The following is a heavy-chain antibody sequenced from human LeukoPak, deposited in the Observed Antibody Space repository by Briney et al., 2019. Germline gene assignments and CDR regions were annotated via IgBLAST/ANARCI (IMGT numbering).Heavy chain of an antibody. CDR2: IYSGGST. Sequence: GGSLRLSCAASGFTVSSNYMSWVRQAPGKGLEWVSVIYSGGSTYYADSVKGRFTISRDNSKNTLYLQMNSLRAEDTAVYYCARAGNRYCSGGSCWDPWGQGTLVTVSS. J-gene: IGHJ5*02. CDR3: ARAGNRYCSGGSCWDP. CDR1: GFTVSSNY. V-gene: IGHV3-66*01. D-gene: IGHD2-15*01.